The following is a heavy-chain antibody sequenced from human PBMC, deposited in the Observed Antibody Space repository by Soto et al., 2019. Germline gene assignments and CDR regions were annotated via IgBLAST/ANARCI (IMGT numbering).Heavy chain of an antibody. CDR3: AKAPMYYYDSIA. CDR1: GFTFSSYA. CDR2: ISGSGGST. D-gene: IGHD3-22*01. J-gene: IGHJ5*02. Sequence: GGSLRLSCAASGFTFSSYAMSWVRQAPGKGLEWVSAISGSGGSTYYADSVKGRFTISRDNSKNTLYLQMNSLRAGDTAVYYCAKAPMYYYDSIAWGQGTLVTVSS. V-gene: IGHV3-23*01.